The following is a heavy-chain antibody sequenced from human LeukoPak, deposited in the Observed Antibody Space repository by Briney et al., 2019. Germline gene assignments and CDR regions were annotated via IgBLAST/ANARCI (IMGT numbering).Heavy chain of an antibody. V-gene: IGHV4-59*08. D-gene: IGHD1-26*01. CDR1: VGSLRPYY. CDR2: IYFSGST. J-gene: IGHJ4*02. CDR3: TRHEISLRGVWVY. Sequence: SETLSLTCTVSVGSLRPYYWSCVRQPPGKRLEWSGYIYFSGSTNYNPSLLSRVAISIDTSKNQFSRSLSSLTAAHPPLYSCTRHEISLRGVWVYWGEGSPVTVSS.